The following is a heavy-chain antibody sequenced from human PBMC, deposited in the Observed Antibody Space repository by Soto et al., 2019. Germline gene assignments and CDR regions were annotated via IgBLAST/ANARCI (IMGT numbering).Heavy chain of an antibody. V-gene: IGHV3-15*01. D-gene: IGHD3-9*01. CDR1: GFNLSHPW. Sequence: GSLRLSCVASGFNLSHPWMTWVRQAAGKGLEWVGRIKSKTDGGTADYAAPVKGRATISRDDSKNTVYLQMNSLKTEDTAVYYCTTGIYYDILTGYHNVAYWGQGALVTVSS. CDR3: TTGIYYDILTGYHNVAY. J-gene: IGHJ4*02. CDR2: IKSKTDGGTA.